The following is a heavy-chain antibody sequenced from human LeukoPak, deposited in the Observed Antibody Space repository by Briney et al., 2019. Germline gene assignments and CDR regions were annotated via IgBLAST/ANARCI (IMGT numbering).Heavy chain of an antibody. CDR1: GGSLSRDRHY. D-gene: IGHD5-24*01. V-gene: IGHV4-61*02. J-gene: IGHJ4*02. Sequence: PSQTLSLTCTVSGGSLSRDRHYWSWIRQPAGKGLEWIGRVYATGTTTYNPALKSRVTMSIDTSKNQFSLRLNSVTAADTAVYYCAREVVDMATVLASTEFDNWGQGTLITVSS. CDR3: AREVVDMATVLASTEFDN. CDR2: VYATGTT.